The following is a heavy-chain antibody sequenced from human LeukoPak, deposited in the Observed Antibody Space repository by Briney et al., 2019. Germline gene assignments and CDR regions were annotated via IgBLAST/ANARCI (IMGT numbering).Heavy chain of an antibody. CDR1: GLNFSVYY. CDR2: ISKTGTSV. J-gene: IGHJ4*02. V-gene: IGHV3-11*01. Sequence: GGSLRLSCITSGLNFSVYYMTWIRQAPGNGWGAPGNGLEWLSHISKTGTSVYYADSVRGRFTISRDNAKNSLYLHMNNLRAEDTAVYYCVAGVALDYWGQGALVTVSS. CDR3: VAGVALDY. D-gene: IGHD3-3*01.